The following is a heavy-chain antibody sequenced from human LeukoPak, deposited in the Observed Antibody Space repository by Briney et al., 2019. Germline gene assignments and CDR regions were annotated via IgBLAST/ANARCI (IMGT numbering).Heavy chain of an antibody. Sequence: SETLSLTCHVTGGTISSSSYYWGWLRQPPGKRLEWIGSIYYSGSTYYNPSLKGRVTISVDTSKNRFSLKLSSVTAAGTAVYYCARLGSSWSHWDYCGQGTLVTVSS. CDR2: IYYSGST. V-gene: IGHV4-39*01. D-gene: IGHD6-13*01. J-gene: IGHJ4*02. CDR3: ARLGSSWSHWDY. CDR1: GGTISSSSYY.